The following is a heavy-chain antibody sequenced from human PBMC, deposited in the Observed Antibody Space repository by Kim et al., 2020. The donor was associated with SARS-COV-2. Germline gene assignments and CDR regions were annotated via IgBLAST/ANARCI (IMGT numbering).Heavy chain of an antibody. CDR1: GFTFDDYT. J-gene: IGHJ3*02. V-gene: IGHV3-43*01. D-gene: IGHD6-13*01. CDR3: AKLSAAGRSSSDAFDI. Sequence: GGSLRLSCAASGFTFDDYTMHWVRQAPGKGLEWVSLISWDGGSTYYADSVKGRFTISRDNSKNSLYLQMNSLRTEDTALYYCAKLSAAGRSSSDAFDIWGQGTMVTVSS. CDR2: ISWDGGST.